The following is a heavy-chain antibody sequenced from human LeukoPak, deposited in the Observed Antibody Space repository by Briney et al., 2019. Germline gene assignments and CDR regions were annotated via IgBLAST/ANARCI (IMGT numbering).Heavy chain of an antibody. Sequence: PGGSLRLSCAASGFTFSSYWMSWVRQAPGKGLEWVANIKQDGIEKYYVDSVKGRFTISRDNAKNSLYLQMNSLRAEDTAVYYCAREGYDFWSGPPGGWFDPWGQGTLVTVSS. D-gene: IGHD3-3*01. V-gene: IGHV3-7*01. CDR1: GFTFSSYW. CDR3: AREGYDFWSGPPGGWFDP. J-gene: IGHJ5*02. CDR2: IKQDGIEK.